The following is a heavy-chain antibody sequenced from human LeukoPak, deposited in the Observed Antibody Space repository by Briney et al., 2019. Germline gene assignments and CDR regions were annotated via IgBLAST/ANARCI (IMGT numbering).Heavy chain of an antibody. CDR3: APRGDIEHSYGYGKWFDP. V-gene: IGHV4-34*01. D-gene: IGHD5-18*01. Sequence: PSETLSLTCAVYGGSFSGYYWSWIRQAPGKGLEWIGEINHSGSTSYNASLKSRVTISVDTSKNQSSLRLSSVTAADTAVYYCAPRGDIEHSYGYGKWFDPWGQGTRVTVSS. CDR2: INHSGST. J-gene: IGHJ5*02. CDR1: GGSFSGYY.